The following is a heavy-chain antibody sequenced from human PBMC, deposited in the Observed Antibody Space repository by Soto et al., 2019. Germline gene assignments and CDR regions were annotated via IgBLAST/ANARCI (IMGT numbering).Heavy chain of an antibody. D-gene: IGHD2-8*01. CDR1: GFTFSSYW. V-gene: IGHV3-7*03. J-gene: IGHJ6*02. Sequence: SLRLSCAASGFTFSSYWMSWVRQAPGKGLEWVANIKQDGSEEYYVDSVKGRFTIARDNAKNSLYLQMNSLRAEDTAVYYCARTKPYYYGMDVWGQGTTVTVSS. CDR3: ARTKPYYYGMDV. CDR2: IKQDGSEE.